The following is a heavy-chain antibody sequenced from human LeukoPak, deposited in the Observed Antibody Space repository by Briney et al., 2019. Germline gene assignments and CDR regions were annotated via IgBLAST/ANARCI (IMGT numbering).Heavy chain of an antibody. CDR1: GFTFSSYA. V-gene: IGHV3-30*04. J-gene: IGHJ6*02. Sequence: GGSLRLSCAASGFTFSSYAMHWVRQAPGKGLQWVAVISYDGGDKYYANSVKGRFTISIDNSDNTLYLQMDSLRAEDTAVYYCARVRVRGVIIAYYYYSMDVWGQGTTVTVSS. CDR2: ISYDGGDK. CDR3: ARVRVRGVIIAYYYYSMDV. D-gene: IGHD3-10*01.